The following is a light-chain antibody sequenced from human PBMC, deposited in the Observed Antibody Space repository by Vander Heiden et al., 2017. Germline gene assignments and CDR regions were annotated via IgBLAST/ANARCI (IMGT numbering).Light chain of an antibody. V-gene: IGLV2-11*01. CDR3: CSYAGSYTFVV. CDR1: SSDVGGYNY. CDR2: DVS. J-gene: IGLJ2*01. Sequence: QSALTQPRSASGSPGQSVTLSCTGTSSDVGGYNYVSWYQQHPGKAPKLMIYDVSKRPSGVPDRFSGSKSGNTASLTISGLQAEDEADYYCCSYAGSYTFVVFGGGTKLTVL.